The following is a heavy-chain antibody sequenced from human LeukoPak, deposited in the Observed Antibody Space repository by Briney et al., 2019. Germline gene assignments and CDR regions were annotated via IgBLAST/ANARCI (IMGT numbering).Heavy chain of an antibody. D-gene: IGHD2-2*01. CDR2: IIPIFGTT. J-gene: IGHJ4*02. CDR3: AREYCSSTSCDTGGYYFDY. V-gene: IGHV1-69*05. Sequence: GASVKVSCKASGGTFGSYAISWVRQAPGQGLEWMGGIIPIFGTTNYAQKFQGRVTITTDESTSTAYMELSSLRSEDTAVYYCAREYCSSTSCDTGGYYFDYWGQGTLVTVSS. CDR1: GGTFGSYA.